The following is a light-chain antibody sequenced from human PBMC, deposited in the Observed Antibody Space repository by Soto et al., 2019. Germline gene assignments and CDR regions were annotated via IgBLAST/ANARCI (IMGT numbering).Light chain of an antibody. Sequence: DIQMTQSPSTLSPSVGDSVTITCRASQGISGWLAWYQQKPGKAPKLLIYDGSSLESGVPSRFSGSGSGTEFTLAINSLQPDDFATYYCQHYHSYPLTFGQGTKVDIK. J-gene: IGKJ1*01. V-gene: IGKV1-5*01. CDR1: QGISGW. CDR3: QHYHSYPLT. CDR2: DGS.